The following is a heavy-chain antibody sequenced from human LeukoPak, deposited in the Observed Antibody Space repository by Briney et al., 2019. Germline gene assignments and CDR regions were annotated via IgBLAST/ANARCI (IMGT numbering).Heavy chain of an antibody. CDR1: GYIFRKYA. CDR2: IDPYNGHT. V-gene: IGHV1-18*01. Sequence: GASVKVSCKASGYIFRKYAITWVRQAPGQGLEWMGWIDPYNGHTNRAQNFQGRVTMSTDTLTNTADMELTRLGSDDTAVYYCARGMGNEGLTSWGPGTLVTVSS. D-gene: IGHD7-27*01. J-gene: IGHJ3*01. CDR3: ARGMGNEGLTS.